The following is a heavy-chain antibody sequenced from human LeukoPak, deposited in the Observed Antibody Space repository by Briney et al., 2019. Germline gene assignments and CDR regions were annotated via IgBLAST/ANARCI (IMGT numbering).Heavy chain of an antibody. Sequence: PGRSLRLSRAASGFTFSSYGMHWVRQAPGKGLEWVAVIWYDGSNKYYADSVKGRFTISRDNSKNTLYLQMNSLRAEDTAVYYCARLISYGYGMDVWGQGTTVTVSS. J-gene: IGHJ6*02. CDR1: GFTFSSYG. D-gene: IGHD5-18*01. V-gene: IGHV3-33*01. CDR3: ARLISYGYGMDV. CDR2: IWYDGSNK.